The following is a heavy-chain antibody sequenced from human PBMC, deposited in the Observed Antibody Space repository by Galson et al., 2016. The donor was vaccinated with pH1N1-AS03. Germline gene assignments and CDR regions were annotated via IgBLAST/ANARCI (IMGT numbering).Heavy chain of an antibody. J-gene: IGHJ4*02. V-gene: IGHV1-18*01. Sequence: SVKVSCKASGYNFSNYGITWVRQAPGQGPQWMGWIKNNNDNTIYGQNFQGRVTLTTDPSTNTAYMELKNLRSDDTGAYYCARAFEEYLLRDYSSVFDSWGQGTLVTVSS. CDR3: ARAFEEYLLRDYSSVFDS. D-gene: IGHD2/OR15-2a*01. CDR2: IKNNNDNT. CDR1: GYNFSNYG.